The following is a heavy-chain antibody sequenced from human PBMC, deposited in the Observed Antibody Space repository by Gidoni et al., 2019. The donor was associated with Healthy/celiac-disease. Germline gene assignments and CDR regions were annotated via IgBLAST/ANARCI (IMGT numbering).Heavy chain of an antibody. CDR1: GGSTSSSSYY. CDR2: IYYSGST. CDR3: ARRHSMVQGGRWFDP. V-gene: IGHV4-39*01. Sequence: QLQLQESGPGLVKPSETLSLTCTVSGGSTSSSSYYWGWIRQPPGKGLEWFGSIYYSGSTYYNPSLKCRFTISVDTSKNQFSLKLSSVTAADTAVYYCARRHSMVQGGRWFDPWGQGTLVTVSS. J-gene: IGHJ5*02. D-gene: IGHD3-10*01.